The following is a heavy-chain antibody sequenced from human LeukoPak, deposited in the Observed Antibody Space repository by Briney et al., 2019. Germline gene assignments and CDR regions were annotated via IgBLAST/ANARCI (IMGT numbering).Heavy chain of an antibody. V-gene: IGHV1-46*01. D-gene: IGHD6-6*01. CDR2: ITPSGGNT. J-gene: IGHJ3*01. CDR3: ARGPSEYSRSSDTFDV. Sequence: ASVKLSCTASGYTFTRYYMHWVRQAPGQGLEWMGIITPSGGNTSYAQKFQVRVTMTRDMSTSTVYMELSSLRSEDTAVYYCARGPSEYSRSSDTFDVWGQGTMVSVFS. CDR1: GYTFTRYY.